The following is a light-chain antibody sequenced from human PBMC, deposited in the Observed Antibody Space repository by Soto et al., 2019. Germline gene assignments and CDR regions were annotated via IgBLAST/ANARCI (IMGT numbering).Light chain of an antibody. J-gene: IGKJ1*01. Sequence: EIVMTQSPATLSVSPGERATLSCRASQRVSSNLAWYQQKPGQAPRLLIYGASTRATGIPARFSGSGSGTEFTPAISSLQSEDFAVYYCQQDTNWPPWTLGQGTKVEIK. CDR2: GAS. CDR1: QRVSSN. CDR3: QQDTNWPPWT. V-gene: IGKV3-15*01.